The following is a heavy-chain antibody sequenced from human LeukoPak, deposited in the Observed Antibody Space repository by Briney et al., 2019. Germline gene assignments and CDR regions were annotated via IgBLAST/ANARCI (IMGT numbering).Heavy chain of an antibody. J-gene: IGHJ4*02. CDR3: ARLGLSSGWYEGFDY. Sequence: GGSLRLSCAASGFTFSSYSMNWVRQAPGKGLEWAPSISSSSSYIYYADSVKGRFTISRDNAKNSLYLQMNSLRAEDTAVYYCARLGLSSGWYEGFDYWGQGTLVTVSS. CDR1: GFTFSSYS. D-gene: IGHD6-19*01. CDR2: ISSSSSYI. V-gene: IGHV3-21*01.